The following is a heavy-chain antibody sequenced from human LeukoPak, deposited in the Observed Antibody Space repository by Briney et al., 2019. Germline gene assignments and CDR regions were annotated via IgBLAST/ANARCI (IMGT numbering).Heavy chain of an antibody. CDR1: GFTFSSYA. J-gene: IGHJ4*02. D-gene: IGHD5-24*01. V-gene: IGHV3-23*01. Sequence: PGGSLRLSCAASGFTFSSYAMSWVRQAPGKGLEWVSAISGSGGSTYYADSVKGRFTISRDNSKNTLYLQMNSLRAEDTAVYYCAKLRDGYNLRDYFDYWGQGTLVTVSS. CDR2: ISGSGGST. CDR3: AKLRDGYNLRDYFDY.